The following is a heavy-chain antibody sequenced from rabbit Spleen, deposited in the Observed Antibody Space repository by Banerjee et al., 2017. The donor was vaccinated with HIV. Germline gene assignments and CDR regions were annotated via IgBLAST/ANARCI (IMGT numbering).Heavy chain of an antibody. Sequence: QEQLVESGGGLVKPEGSLTLTCTASGFSFSDSDEMCWVRQAPGKGLQWIGCINTSTDKPFCATWASGRLTISRTSSTTVTLQMTSLTAADRATYFCARSCVGLIGYYPYLWGPGTLVTVS. CDR2: INTSTDKP. CDR1: GFSFSDSDE. D-gene: IGHD4-1*01. V-gene: IGHV1S45*01. J-gene: IGHJ6*01. CDR3: ARSCVGLIGYYPYL.